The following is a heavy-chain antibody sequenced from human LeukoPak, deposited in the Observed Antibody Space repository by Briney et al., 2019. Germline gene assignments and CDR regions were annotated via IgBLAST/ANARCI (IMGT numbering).Heavy chain of an antibody. D-gene: IGHD1-26*01. CDR3: ARAQVGYNWFDP. Sequence: GGSLRLSCAASGFTVSNYTINWVRQPPGKGLEWVSSISRRSTYIYYADSVKGRFTISKANAKNSLYLQMDSLRAEDTAVYYCARAQVGYNWFDPWGQGTLVTVSS. J-gene: IGHJ5*02. CDR1: GFTVSNYT. CDR2: ISRRSTYI. V-gene: IGHV3-21*04.